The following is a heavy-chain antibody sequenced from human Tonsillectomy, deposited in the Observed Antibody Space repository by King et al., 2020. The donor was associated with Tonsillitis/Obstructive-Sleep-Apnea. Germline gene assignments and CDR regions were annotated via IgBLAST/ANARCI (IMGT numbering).Heavy chain of an antibody. V-gene: IGHV3-64*01. J-gene: IGHJ4*02. D-gene: IGHD7-27*01. CDR3: ARDLGGLNWGPWGDY. CDR2: ISSNGGST. CDR1: GFTFSSYA. Sequence: VQLVESGGGLVQPGGSLRLSCAASGFTFSSYAMHWVRQAPGKGLEYVSGISSNGGSTYYANSVKGRFTISRDNSKNTLYLQMGSLRAEDMAVYYCARDLGGLNWGPWGDYWGQGTLVTVSS.